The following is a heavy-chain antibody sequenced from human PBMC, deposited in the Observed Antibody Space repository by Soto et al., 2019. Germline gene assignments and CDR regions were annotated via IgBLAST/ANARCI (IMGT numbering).Heavy chain of an antibody. CDR2: IIPIFGTA. CDR1: GGTFSSYA. J-gene: IGHJ4*02. CDR3: ARDASGWYVRDY. D-gene: IGHD6-19*01. Sequence: QVQLVQSGAEVKKPGSSVKVSCKASGGTFSSYAISWVRQAPGQGLEWMGGIIPIFGTANYAQKFQDRVTSTAGESTSTAYMELSSLRSEDTAVYYCARDASGWYVRDYWGQGTLVTVSS. V-gene: IGHV1-69*12.